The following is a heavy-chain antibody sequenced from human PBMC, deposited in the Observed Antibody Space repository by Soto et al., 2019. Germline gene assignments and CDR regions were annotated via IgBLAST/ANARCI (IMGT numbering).Heavy chain of an antibody. CDR1: EFIFRDPY. CDR3: ARRSAAASKALDI. CDR2: SRNKPKKYTT. J-gene: IGHJ3*02. V-gene: IGHV3-72*01. D-gene: IGHD6-13*01. Sequence: PRGSLRLSGAGSEFIFRDPYMDWVRHAPGKGLEWVGRSRNKPKKYTTKYAASVKGRFTISRDDSKNSLYLQMHSLKTEGMSVYYCARRSAAASKALDIWGQGTMVTVSS.